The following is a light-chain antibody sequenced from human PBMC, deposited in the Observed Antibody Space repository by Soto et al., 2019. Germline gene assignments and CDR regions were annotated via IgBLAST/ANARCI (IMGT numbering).Light chain of an antibody. CDR3: SSYRSTSNYV. V-gene: IGLV2-14*01. CDR1: SSDVGGYNY. Sequence: QSALTQPASVSGSPGQSITISCTGTSSDVGGYNYVSWFQQHPDKVPKLMIYEVSNRPSGVSSRFSGSKSGSTASLTISGLQAEDEADYYCSSYRSTSNYVFGSGTKVTVL. CDR2: EVS. J-gene: IGLJ1*01.